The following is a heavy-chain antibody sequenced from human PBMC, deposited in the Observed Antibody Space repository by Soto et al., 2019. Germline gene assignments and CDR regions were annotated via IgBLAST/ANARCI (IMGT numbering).Heavy chain of an antibody. CDR2: IYSGGST. D-gene: IGHD3-9*01. CDR3: ASAILTGYYNVFYYYYYMDV. V-gene: IGHV3-66*01. J-gene: IGHJ6*03. Sequence: GSLRLSCAASGFTVSSNYMSWVRQAPGKGLEWVSVIYSGGSTYYADSVKGRFTISRDNSKNTLYLQMNSLRAEDTAVYYCASAILTGYYNVFYYYYYMDVWGKGTTVTVSS. CDR1: GFTVSSNY.